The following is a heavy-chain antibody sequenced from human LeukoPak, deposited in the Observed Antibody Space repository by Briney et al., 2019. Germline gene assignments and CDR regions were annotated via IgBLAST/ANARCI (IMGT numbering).Heavy chain of an antibody. Sequence: TLSLTCTVSGGSIRSYYWSWIRQPAGKGLEWIGRVYTSGLTGYNPSLKSRVTMSVDTSKNQLSLKLTSVTAADTAVYYCATSALDYGDFDSLFDYWGQGTLVTVSS. J-gene: IGHJ4*02. CDR2: VYTSGLT. V-gene: IGHV4-4*07. CDR1: GGSIRSYY. D-gene: IGHD4-17*01. CDR3: ATSALDYGDFDSLFDY.